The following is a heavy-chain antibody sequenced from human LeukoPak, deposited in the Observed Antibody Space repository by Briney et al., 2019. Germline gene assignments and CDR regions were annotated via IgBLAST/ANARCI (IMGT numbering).Heavy chain of an antibody. D-gene: IGHD4/OR15-4a*01. CDR2: ISSSSSYI. CDR1: GFTFSSYS. V-gene: IGHV3-21*04. J-gene: IGHJ6*02. Sequence: GGSLRLSCAASGFTFSSYSMNWVRQAPGKGLEWVSSISSSSSYIYYADSVKGRFTISRDNAKNSLYLQMNSLRAEDTALYYCAKDMVGGPAATPYYYYGMDVWGQGTTVTVSS. CDR3: AKDMVGGPAATPYYYYGMDV.